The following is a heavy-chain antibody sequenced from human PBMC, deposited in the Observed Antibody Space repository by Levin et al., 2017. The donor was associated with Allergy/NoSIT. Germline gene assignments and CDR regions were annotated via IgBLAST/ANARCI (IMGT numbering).Heavy chain of an antibody. J-gene: IGHJ3*01. V-gene: IGHV3-23*01. CDR3: AKKQGGTSGFSFDV. D-gene: IGHD2-2*01. CDR1: GFTFSDYA. CDR2: ITGGGFNT. Sequence: GGSLRLSCAASGFTFSDYAMTWVRQAPGKGLEWVSVITGGGFNTYYGDSVKGRFTVSRDNPKNTLYLDLNSLRAEDTADYYCAKKQGGTSGFSFDVWGQGTMVTVSS.